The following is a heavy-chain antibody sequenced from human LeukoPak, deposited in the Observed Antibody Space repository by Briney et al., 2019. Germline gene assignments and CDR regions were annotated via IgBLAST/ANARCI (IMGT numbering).Heavy chain of an antibody. CDR2: INPNSGGT. J-gene: IGHJ6*03. D-gene: IGHD3-10*01. Sequence: ASVKVSCKASGYTFTGYYMHWVRQAPGQGLEWMGGINPNSGGTNYAQKFQGRVTMTRDTSISTAYMELSRLSSDDTAVYYCATTMVRGVIISRYYYYYMDVWGKGTTVTVSS. CDR3: ATTMVRGVIISRYYYYYMDV. V-gene: IGHV1-2*02. CDR1: GYTFTGYY.